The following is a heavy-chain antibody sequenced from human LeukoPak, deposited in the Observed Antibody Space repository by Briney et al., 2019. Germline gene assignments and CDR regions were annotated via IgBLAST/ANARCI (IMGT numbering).Heavy chain of an antibody. CDR2: ISVDGRDT. D-gene: IGHD6-13*01. CDR1: GFTFSNYP. CDR3: AKDRAIAAAGYYFDF. V-gene: IGHV3-30-3*01. J-gene: IGHJ4*02. Sequence: PGGSLRLSCAASGFTFSNYPMHWVRQAPGKGLEWVAVISVDGRDTHYADSVKGRFTISRDNSKSTLYLQMNSVRVEDPAIYYCAKDRAIAAAGYYFDFWDQGTLVTVSS.